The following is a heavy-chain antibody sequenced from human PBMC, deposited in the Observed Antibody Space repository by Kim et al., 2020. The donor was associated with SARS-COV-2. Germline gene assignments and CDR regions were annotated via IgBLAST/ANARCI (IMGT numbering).Heavy chain of an antibody. V-gene: IGHV1-2*06. D-gene: IGHD5-12*01. CDR3: ARHVDIVATYYYYYGMDV. CDR2: INPNSGGT. Sequence: ASVKVSCKASGYTFTGYYMHWVRQAPGQGLEWMGRINPNSGGTNYAQKFQGRVTMTRDTSISTAYMELSRLRSDDTAVYYCARHVDIVATYYYYYGMDVWGQGTTVTVSS. J-gene: IGHJ6*02. CDR1: GYTFTGYY.